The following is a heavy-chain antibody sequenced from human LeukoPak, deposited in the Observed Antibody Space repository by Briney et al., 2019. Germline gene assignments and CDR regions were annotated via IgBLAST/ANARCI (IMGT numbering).Heavy chain of an antibody. D-gene: IGHD2-2*01. V-gene: IGHV3-21*01. Sequence: GGSLRLSCAASGFTFRSYSMNWVRQAPGKGLEWVSAIGPSSTYIYYADSVKGRFTISRDDAENSLYLQMNSLRVEDTAVYYCARAPTVLVGYCSSSSCQADYWGQGTLVTVSS. J-gene: IGHJ4*02. CDR1: GFTFRSYS. CDR3: ARAPTVLVGYCSSSSCQADY. CDR2: IGPSSTYI.